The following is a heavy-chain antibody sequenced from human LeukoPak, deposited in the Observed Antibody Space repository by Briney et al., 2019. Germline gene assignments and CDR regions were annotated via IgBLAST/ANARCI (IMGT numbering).Heavy chain of an antibody. V-gene: IGHV1-69*01. CDR3: ARESPLYYDFWSGWAFDY. J-gene: IGHJ4*02. CDR1: GGTFSSYA. CDR2: IIPIFGTA. D-gene: IGHD3-3*01. Sequence: SVKVSCKASGGTFSSYAISWVRQAPGQGLEWMGGIIPIFGTANYAQKFQGRVTITADESTSTAYMELSSLRSEDTAVYYCARESPLYYDFWSGWAFDYWGQGTLVTVSS.